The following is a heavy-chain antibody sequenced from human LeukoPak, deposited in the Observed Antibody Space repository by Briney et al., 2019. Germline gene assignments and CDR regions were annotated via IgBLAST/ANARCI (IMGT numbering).Heavy chain of an antibody. D-gene: IGHD3-9*01. V-gene: IGHV4-34*01. CDR3: VRRPLRYFDWLPAGFDY. J-gene: IGHJ4*02. Sequence: SETLSLTCAVYGGSFSGYYWSWVRQPPGKGLEWNGEINHSGSANYNPFLNIRVTISVDTSKNQFSLKLSSVTAADTAVYYCVRRPLRYFDWLPAGFDYWGQGTLVTVSS. CDR1: GGSFSGYY. CDR2: INHSGSA.